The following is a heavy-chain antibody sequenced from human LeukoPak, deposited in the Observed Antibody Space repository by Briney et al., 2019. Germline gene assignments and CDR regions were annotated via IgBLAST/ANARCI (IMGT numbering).Heavy chain of an antibody. D-gene: IGHD2-2*01. CDR3: ARAADCSSTSCYFYWFDP. V-gene: IGHV1-8*01. CDR1: GYTFTSYD. Sequence: ASVKVSCKASGYTFTSYDINWVRQATGQGLEWMGWMNPNSGNTGYAQKFQGRVTMTRNNSISTAYLELSSLRSEDTAVYYCARAADCSSTSCYFYWFDPWGQGTLVTVSS. J-gene: IGHJ5*02. CDR2: MNPNSGNT.